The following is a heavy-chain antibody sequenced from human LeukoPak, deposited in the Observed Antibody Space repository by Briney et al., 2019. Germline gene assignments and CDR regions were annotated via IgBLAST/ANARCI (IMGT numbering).Heavy chain of an antibody. Sequence: GGSLRLSCAASGFTFSSYAMSWVRQAPGKGLEWVSSISGSGGRTHYTDSVKGRFTISRDNSKNTLYLQMNSLRAEDTAVYYCATPPTVTRNYWGQGTLVTVSS. CDR3: ATPPTVTRNY. CDR2: ISGSGGRT. J-gene: IGHJ4*02. CDR1: GFTFSSYA. D-gene: IGHD4-17*01. V-gene: IGHV3-23*01.